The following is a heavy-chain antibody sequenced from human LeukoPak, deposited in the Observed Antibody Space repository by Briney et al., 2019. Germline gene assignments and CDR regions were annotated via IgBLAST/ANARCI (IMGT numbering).Heavy chain of an antibody. J-gene: IGHJ6*02. CDR1: GFTFSSYG. CDR3: AKVAFVDIVGYGMDV. CDR2: ISYDGSNK. D-gene: IGHD5-12*01. V-gene: IGHV3-30*18. Sequence: GGSLRLSCAASGFTFSSYGMPWVRQAPVKGLEWVAVISYDGSNKYYADSVKGRFTISRDNSKDTLYLQMNSLRAEDTAVYYCAKVAFVDIVGYGMDVWGQGTTVTVSS.